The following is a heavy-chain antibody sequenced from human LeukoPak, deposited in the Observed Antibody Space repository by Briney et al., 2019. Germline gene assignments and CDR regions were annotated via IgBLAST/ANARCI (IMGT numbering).Heavy chain of an antibody. CDR1: GGSFSGYY. D-gene: IGHD1-1*01. V-gene: IGHV4-34*01. CDR3: ARGLGGRKTN. Sequence: SGTLSLTCAVYGGSFSGYYWSWIRQPPGKGLEWIGEINHSGSTNYNPSLKSRVTISVDTSKNQFSLKLSSVTAADTAVYYCARGLGGRKTNWGQGTLVTVSS. CDR2: INHSGST. J-gene: IGHJ4*02.